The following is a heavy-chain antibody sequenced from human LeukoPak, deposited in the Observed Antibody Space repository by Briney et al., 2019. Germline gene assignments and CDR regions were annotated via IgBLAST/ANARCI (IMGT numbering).Heavy chain of an antibody. CDR3: ARGEYCGGDCYSKDI. D-gene: IGHD2-21*02. Sequence: ASVKVSCKASGGTFSSYAISGLRRAPGQGLEWMGGIIPIFGTANYSQTFQRRVTITTDESTITAYMELSSLRSEDTAVYYCARGEYCGGDCYSKDIWGQGTMVTVSS. CDR2: IIPIFGTA. CDR1: GGTFSSYA. V-gene: IGHV1-69*05. J-gene: IGHJ3*02.